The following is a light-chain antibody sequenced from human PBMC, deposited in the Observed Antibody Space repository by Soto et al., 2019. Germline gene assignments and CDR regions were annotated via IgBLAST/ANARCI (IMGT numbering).Light chain of an antibody. CDR2: DAS. Sequence: EIVSTLSPCTLSLSPGERATLSCRASQSVSSYLAWYQQKPGQAPRLLIYDASSRATGIPARFSGSGSGTDFTLTISSLEPEDFAVYFCQQCGNWPWTFGQGTKVDIK. V-gene: IGKV3-11*01. J-gene: IGKJ1*01. CDR3: QQCGNWPWT. CDR1: QSVSSY.